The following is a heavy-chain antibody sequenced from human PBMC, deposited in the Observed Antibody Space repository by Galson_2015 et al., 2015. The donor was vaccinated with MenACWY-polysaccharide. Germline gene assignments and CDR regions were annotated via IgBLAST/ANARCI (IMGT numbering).Heavy chain of an antibody. D-gene: IGHD3-3*01. Sequence: CAASGFTFTSYAMSWVRQAPGKGLEWVSAIRSSGTNTYYADSVKGRFTISRDNSKNTLYLQMSSLRAEDTAVYYCAKDSTDFWSVAGRFDHWGQGTLVTVSS. J-gene: IGHJ5*02. CDR1: GFTFTSYA. CDR3: AKDSTDFWSVAGRFDH. CDR2: IRSSGTNT. V-gene: IGHV3-23*01.